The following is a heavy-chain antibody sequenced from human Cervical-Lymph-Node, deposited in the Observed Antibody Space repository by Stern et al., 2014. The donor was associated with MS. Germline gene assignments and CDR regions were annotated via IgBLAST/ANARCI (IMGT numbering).Heavy chain of an antibody. CDR3: ARGGRMASMFY. D-gene: IGHD5-24*01. V-gene: IGHV4-59*01. CDR2: VYHTGST. CDR1: GGSMPDYY. Sequence: VQLVESGPGLVRPSETLSLTCNVSGGSMPDYYWSWIRKPPGKGLEWIGYVYHTGSTSYNPSLKSRVTMSIDTSKSQFALKVNSVTTADTAVYYCARGGRMASMFYWGQGTLVTVSS. J-gene: IGHJ4*02.